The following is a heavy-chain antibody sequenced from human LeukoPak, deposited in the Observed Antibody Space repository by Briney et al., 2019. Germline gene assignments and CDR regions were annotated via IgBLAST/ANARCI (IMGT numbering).Heavy chain of an antibody. V-gene: IGHV1-18*01. D-gene: IGHD5-24*01. CDR3: ARGKPDGYNYD. Sequence: ASVKVSCKASGYTFTSYGISWVRQAPGQGLEWMGWISAYNGNTNYAQKFQGRVTITADESTSTAYMELSSLRSEDTAVYYCARGKPDGYNYDWGQGTLVTVSS. J-gene: IGHJ4*02. CDR1: GYTFTSYG. CDR2: ISAYNGNT.